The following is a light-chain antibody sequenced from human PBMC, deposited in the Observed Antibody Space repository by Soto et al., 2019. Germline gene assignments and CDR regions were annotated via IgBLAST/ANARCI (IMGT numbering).Light chain of an antibody. Sequence: QLVLTQPPSASVSLGASVTLTCTLSSGYSNYKVDWYQQRPGKGPRFVMRVGTGGIVGSKGDGIPDRFSVLGSGLNRYLTIKNIQEEDESDYHCGADHGSGSNFVKVFGGGTKLTVL. CDR3: GADHGSGSNFVKV. J-gene: IGLJ2*01. CDR1: SGYSNYK. CDR2: VGTGGIVG. V-gene: IGLV9-49*01.